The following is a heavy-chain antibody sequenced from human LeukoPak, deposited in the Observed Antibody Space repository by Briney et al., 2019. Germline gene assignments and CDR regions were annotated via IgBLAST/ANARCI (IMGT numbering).Heavy chain of an antibody. CDR3: AREGAGEYYFDY. V-gene: IGHV3-30-3*01. CDR1: GFTFSSYA. J-gene: IGHJ4*02. D-gene: IGHD3-10*01. CDR2: ISYDGSNK. Sequence: GRSLRLSCAASGFTFSSYAMHWVRQAPGKGLEWVAVISYDGSNKYYADSVKGRFTISRDNSKNTLYLQMNSLRAEDTAVYYCAREGAGEYYFDYWGQGTLVTVSS.